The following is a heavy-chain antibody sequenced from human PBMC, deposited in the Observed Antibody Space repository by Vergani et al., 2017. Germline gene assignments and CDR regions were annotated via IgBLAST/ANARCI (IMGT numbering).Heavy chain of an antibody. Sequence: EVQLVETGGGLIQPGGSLRLSCAASGFTVSSNYMSWVRQAPGKGLEWVSVIYSGGSTYYADSVKGRFTISRDNSKNTLYLQMNSLRAEDTAVYYCAREENDGSYFRDYWGQGTLVTVSS. J-gene: IGHJ4*02. D-gene: IGHD1-26*01. CDR3: AREENDGSYFRDY. V-gene: IGHV3-53*02. CDR1: GFTVSSNY. CDR2: IYSGGST.